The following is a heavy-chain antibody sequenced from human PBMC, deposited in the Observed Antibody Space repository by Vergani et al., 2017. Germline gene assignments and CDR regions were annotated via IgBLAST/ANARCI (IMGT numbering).Heavy chain of an antibody. J-gene: IGHJ3*02. CDR2: IYYSGST. CDR3: AIDSRYYDFWSCYKDDAFDI. CDR1: GGSISNYY. D-gene: IGHD3-3*01. Sequence: QVQLQESGPGLVKPSETLSLTCTVSGGSISNYYWSWIRQPPGKGLEWIGYIYYSGSTNYHPSLNSRVTISVDTSKNQFSLKLSSVTAADTAVYYCAIDSRYYDFWSCYKDDAFDIWGQGTMVTVSS. V-gene: IGHV4-59*01.